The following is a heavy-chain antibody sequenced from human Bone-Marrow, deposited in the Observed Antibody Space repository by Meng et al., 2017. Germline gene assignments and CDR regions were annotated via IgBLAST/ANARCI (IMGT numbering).Heavy chain of an antibody. CDR3: AREEDYDFWSGTDERNYGMDV. V-gene: IGHV3-33*01. CDR1: GFTFSSYG. J-gene: IGHJ6*02. D-gene: IGHD3-3*01. Sequence: GESLKISCAASGFTFSSYGMHWVRQAPGKGLEWVAVIWYDGSNKYYADSVKGRFTISRDNSKNTLYLQMNSLRAEDTAVYYCAREEDYDFWSGTDERNYGMDVWGQGTTVTVSS. CDR2: IWYDGSNK.